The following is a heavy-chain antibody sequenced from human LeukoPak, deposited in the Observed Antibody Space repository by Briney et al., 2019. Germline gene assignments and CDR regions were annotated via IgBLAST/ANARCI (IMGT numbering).Heavy chain of an antibody. Sequence: GGSLRLSCAAYGFTFGDYAMHWVRQAPGKGLEWVSLISGGGGSTYYADSVKGRFTISRDNSKNSLYLQMNSLRTEDTGLYCCAKVISDSSGYYYVSPGGANYWGQGTLLTVSS. V-gene: IGHV3-43*02. CDR2: ISGGGGST. CDR1: GFTFGDYA. D-gene: IGHD3-22*01. J-gene: IGHJ4*02. CDR3: AKVISDSSGYYYVSPGGANY.